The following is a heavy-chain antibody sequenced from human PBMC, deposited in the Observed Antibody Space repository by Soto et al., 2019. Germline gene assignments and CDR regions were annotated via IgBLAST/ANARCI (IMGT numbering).Heavy chain of an antibody. CDR2: IWYDGSNK. D-gene: IGHD6-13*01. CDR1: GFTFSSYG. J-gene: IGHJ4*02. CDR3: ARVRIRYSSSWQSIDY. Sequence: ESGGGVVQPGRSLRLSCAASGFTFSSYGMHWVRQAPGKGLEWVAVIWYDGSNKYYADSVKGRFTISRDNSKNTLYLQMNSLRAEDTAVYYCARVRIRYSSSWQSIDYWGQGTLVTVSS. V-gene: IGHV3-33*01.